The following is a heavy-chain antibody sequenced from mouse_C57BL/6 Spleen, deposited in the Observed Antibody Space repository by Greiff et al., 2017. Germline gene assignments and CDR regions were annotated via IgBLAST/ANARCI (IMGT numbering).Heavy chain of an antibody. CDR2: IYPGSGST. J-gene: IGHJ3*01. V-gene: IGHV1-55*01. D-gene: IGHD1-1*01. Sequence: VQLQQPGAELVKPGASVKMSCKASGYTFTSYWITWVKQRPGQGLEWIGDIYPGSGSTNYNEKFKSKATLTVDTSSSTAYMQLSSLRSDDSAVYYCARGPYYGSSHGAWFAYWGQGTLVTVSA. CDR3: ARGPYYGSSHGAWFAY. CDR1: GYTFTSYW.